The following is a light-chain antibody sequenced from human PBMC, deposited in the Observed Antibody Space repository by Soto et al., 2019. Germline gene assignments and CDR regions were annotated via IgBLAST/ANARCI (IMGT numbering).Light chain of an antibody. CDR1: SSDVGGYGF. V-gene: IGLV2-14*01. CDR3: NSYTSSSTVV. Sequence: QSALTQPASVSGSPGQSITISCTGTSSDVGGYGFVSWYQQHPGKAPKLMIYAVSNRPSGVSNRFSGSKSGNTASLTISGLQAEDEADYYCNSYTSSSTVVFGGGTKLTVL. CDR2: AVS. J-gene: IGLJ2*01.